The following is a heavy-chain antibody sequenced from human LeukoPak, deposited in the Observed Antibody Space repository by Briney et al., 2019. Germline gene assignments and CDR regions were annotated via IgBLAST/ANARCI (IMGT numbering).Heavy chain of an antibody. CDR1: GGSISSYY. CDR3: ARGDIVGATYDF. V-gene: IGHV4-59*01. Sequence: SETLSLTCRVPGGSISSYYWSWIRQPPGKGLEWIGYIYYSGSTNYNPSLKSRVTISVDTSKNQFSLKLSSVTAADTAVYYCARGDIVGATYDFWGQGTLVTVSS. CDR2: IYYSGST. D-gene: IGHD1-26*01. J-gene: IGHJ4*02.